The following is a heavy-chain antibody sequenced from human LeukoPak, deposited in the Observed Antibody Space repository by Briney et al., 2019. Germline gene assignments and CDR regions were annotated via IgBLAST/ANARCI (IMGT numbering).Heavy chain of an antibody. J-gene: IGHJ6*03. V-gene: IGHV4-4*07. CDR1: GGSISSYY. CDR3: SKSPIYYHYMDV. Sequence: SETLSLTCTVSGGSISSYYWSWIRQPAGKGLEWIGRIYNSGSTNYNPSLTSRVTMSVDTSKNQFSLRLRSVTAADTAMYYCSKSPIYYHYMDVWGKGTTVTVSS. CDR2: IYNSGST.